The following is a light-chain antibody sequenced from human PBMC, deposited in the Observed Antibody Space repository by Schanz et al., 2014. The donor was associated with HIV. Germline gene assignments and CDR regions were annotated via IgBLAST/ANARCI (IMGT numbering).Light chain of an antibody. CDR3: QQYGSSPFT. CDR1: QTVSNGY. CDR2: GAS. Sequence: EIVLTQSPDTLSLSLGERATLSCRASQTVSNGYLAWFQQKPGQAPRLLIYGASRRATGIPDRFSGGGSETDFTLSISRLEPEDFAVYHCQQYGSSPFTFGGGTKLEIK. J-gene: IGKJ4*01. V-gene: IGKV3-20*01.